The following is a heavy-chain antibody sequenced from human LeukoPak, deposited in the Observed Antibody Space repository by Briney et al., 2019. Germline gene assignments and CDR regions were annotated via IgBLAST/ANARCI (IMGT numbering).Heavy chain of an antibody. CDR1: GGSISSYY. J-gene: IGHJ3*02. Sequence: SETLSLTCTVSGGSISSYYWSWIRQPAGKGLEWIGRIYTSGSTNYNPSLKSRVTISVDTSKNQFSLKLSSVTAADTAVYYCARYCTNGVCSDAFDIWGQGTMVTVSS. D-gene: IGHD2-8*01. V-gene: IGHV4-4*07. CDR2: IYTSGST. CDR3: ARYCTNGVCSDAFDI.